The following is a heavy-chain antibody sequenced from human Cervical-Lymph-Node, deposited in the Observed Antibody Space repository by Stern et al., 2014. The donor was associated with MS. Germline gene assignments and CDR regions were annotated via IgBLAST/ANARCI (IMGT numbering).Heavy chain of an antibody. Sequence: QVQLVQSGAEVKKPGASVKVSCKVSGSTLTQLSIHWVRQAPGKGLGWMGGFGPEDGETACAQIFQGRVTMTEDTSTDTAYMELNSLRSEDTAVYYCASQWSLAYWGQGTLITVSS. D-gene: IGHD2-15*01. CDR1: GSTLTQLS. CDR2: FGPEDGET. J-gene: IGHJ4*02. CDR3: ASQWSLAY. V-gene: IGHV1-24*01.